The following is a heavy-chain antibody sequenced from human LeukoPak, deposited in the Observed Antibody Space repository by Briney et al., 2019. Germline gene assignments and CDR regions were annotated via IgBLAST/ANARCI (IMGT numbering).Heavy chain of an antibody. V-gene: IGHV3-7*01. CDR2: IKQDGNEK. CDR1: GFTFSHYW. CDR3: AKDQDNWGLSTYYGMDV. Sequence: GGSLRLSCVASGFTFSHYWMSWVRQAPGKGLEWVANIKQDGNEKYYAESVKGRFTISRDNAENSSLLQMNSLRAEDTAVYYCAKDQDNWGLSTYYGMDVWGQGTTVTVSS. J-gene: IGHJ6*02. D-gene: IGHD7-27*01.